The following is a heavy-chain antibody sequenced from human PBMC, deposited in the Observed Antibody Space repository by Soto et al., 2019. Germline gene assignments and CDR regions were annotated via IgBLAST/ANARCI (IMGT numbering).Heavy chain of an antibody. J-gene: IGHJ4*02. CDR2: IIPIFGTA. Sequence: QVQLVQSGAEVKKPGSSVKVSCKASGGTFSSYAISWVRQAPGQGLEWMGGIIPIFGTANYAQKFQGRVTSTEDESTSTAYMELSSLRSEDTAVYYCARVLSQGGYEEQVDYWGQGTLVTVSS. D-gene: IGHD5-12*01. CDR1: GGTFSSYA. V-gene: IGHV1-69*12. CDR3: ARVLSQGGYEEQVDY.